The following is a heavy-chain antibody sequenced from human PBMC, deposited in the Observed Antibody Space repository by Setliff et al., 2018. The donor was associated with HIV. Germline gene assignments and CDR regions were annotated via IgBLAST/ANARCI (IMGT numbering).Heavy chain of an antibody. J-gene: IGHJ6*02. CDR3: ARHNVITYGGLLFDYYYYGLDV. CDR2: IDYSGST. Sequence: NSRYYWAWIRQPPGKGLEWIGSIDYSGSTKYNPSLNSRGTISIDTSKNELSLKLTSVTAADTAVYYCARHNVITYGGLLFDYYYYGLDVWGHGTTVTV. V-gene: IGHV4-39*07. CDR1: NSRYY. D-gene: IGHD3-16*01.